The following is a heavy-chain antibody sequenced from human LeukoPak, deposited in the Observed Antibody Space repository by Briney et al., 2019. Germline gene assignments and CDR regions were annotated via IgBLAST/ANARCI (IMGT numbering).Heavy chain of an antibody. J-gene: IGHJ4*02. Sequence: SETLSLTCAVYGGSFSGYYWSWIRQPPGKGLEWIGEINHSGSTNYNPSLKSRVTISVDTSKNQFSLKLSSVTAADTAVYYCAGAIFSRYFDYWGQGTLVTVSS. CDR2: INHSGST. CDR1: GGSFSGYY. V-gene: IGHV4-34*01. CDR3: AGAIFSRYFDY.